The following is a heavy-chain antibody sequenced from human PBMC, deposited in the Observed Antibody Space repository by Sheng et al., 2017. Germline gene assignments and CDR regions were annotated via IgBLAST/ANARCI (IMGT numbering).Heavy chain of an antibody. V-gene: IGHV1-69*13. CDR3: ARVGGXWNGYGDS. CDR1: GGPISSYV. Sequence: QVQLVQSGAEVKEPGSSLRLSCKASGGPISSYVINWVRQAPGQGFEWLGGIIPIFGPTNYAPRLQGRLTLTADDYRSTAYMELRSLTSNDTAVYFCARVGGXWNGYGDSWGQGTLVIVSS. D-gene: IGHD5-12*01. CDR2: IIPIFGPT. J-gene: IGHJ4*02.